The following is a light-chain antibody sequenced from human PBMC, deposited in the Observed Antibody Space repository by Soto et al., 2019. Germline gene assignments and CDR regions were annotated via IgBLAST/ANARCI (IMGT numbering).Light chain of an antibody. J-gene: IGKJ1*01. CDR3: QQSYSTPRT. V-gene: IGKV1-39*01. Sequence: DTQMTQSPSSLSASVGDRVTITCRASQSINSYLNWYQQKPGKAPKLLVYAASSLQSGVPSRFSGSGSGRDFTLTISSLQPEDFATYYCQQSYSTPRTFGQGSKVDIK. CDR2: AAS. CDR1: QSINSY.